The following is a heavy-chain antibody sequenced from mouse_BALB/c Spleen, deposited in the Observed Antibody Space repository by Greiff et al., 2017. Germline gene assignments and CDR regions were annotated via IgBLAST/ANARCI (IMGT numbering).Heavy chain of an antibody. J-gene: IGHJ4*01. D-gene: IGHD1-1*01. CDR2: ISSGSSTI. Sequence: EVKLMESGGGLVQPGGSRKLSCAASGFTFSSFGMHWVRQAPEKGLEWVAYISSGSSTIYYADTVKGRFTISRDNPKNTLFLQMTSLRSEDTAMYYCARSLLITTVVDYAMDYWGQGTSVTVSS. CDR1: GFTFSSFG. CDR3: ARSLLITTVVDYAMDY. V-gene: IGHV5-17*02.